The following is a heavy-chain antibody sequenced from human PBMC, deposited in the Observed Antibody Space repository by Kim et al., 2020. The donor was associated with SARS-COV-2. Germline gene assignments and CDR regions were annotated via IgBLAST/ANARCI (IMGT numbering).Heavy chain of an antibody. V-gene: IGHV4-59*01. J-gene: IGHJ4*02. CDR2: IYYSGST. CDR3: ARVLAAAGQPDSTFDY. D-gene: IGHD6-13*01. CDR1: GGSISSYY. Sequence: SETLSLTCTVSGGSISSYYWSWIRQPPGKGLEWIGYIYYSGSTNYNPSLKSRVTISIATSKNQFSLKLSSVTAADTAVYYCARVLAAAGQPDSTFDYWGQGTLVTVSS.